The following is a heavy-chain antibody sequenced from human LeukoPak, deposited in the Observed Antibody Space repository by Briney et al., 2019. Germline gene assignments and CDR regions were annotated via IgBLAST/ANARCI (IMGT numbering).Heavy chain of an antibody. V-gene: IGHV3-23*01. Sequence: GGSLRHSCAASGFTFSSYGMSWVRQAPGKGLEWVSAISGSGGSTYYADSVKGRFTISRDNSKNTLYLRMNSLRAEDTAVYYCAKDSKRYYYGSGSTEFDYWGQGTLVTVSS. D-gene: IGHD3-10*01. CDR1: GFTFSSYG. J-gene: IGHJ4*02. CDR2: ISGSGGST. CDR3: AKDSKRYYYGSGSTEFDY.